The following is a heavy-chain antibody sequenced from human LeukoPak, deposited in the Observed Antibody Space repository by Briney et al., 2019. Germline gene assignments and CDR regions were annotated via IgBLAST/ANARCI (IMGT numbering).Heavy chain of an antibody. J-gene: IGHJ4*02. CDR1: GVPISSYY. CDR3: ARGSYGDAY. CDR2: IYHSGST. Sequence: ETLSLTCTVSGVPISSYYWSWIRQPPGKGLQWIGCIYHSGSTNYNPSLKSRVTISVDTSRNQFSLNLTSMAAADTAVYYCARGSYGDAYWGQGTLVTVSS. V-gene: IGHV4-59*01. D-gene: IGHD4-17*01.